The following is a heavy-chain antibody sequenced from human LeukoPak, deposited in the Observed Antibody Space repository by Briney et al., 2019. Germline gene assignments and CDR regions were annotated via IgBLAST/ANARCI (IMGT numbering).Heavy chain of an antibody. D-gene: IGHD1-26*01. V-gene: IGHV3-48*04. Sequence: GGSQRLSCAASGFTFSTFGMQWVRQVPGKGLEWVSYISGSSDSIKYAESVKGRFTNSRDNAKNSLYLHLNSLRAEDTAVYYCGKSRIGFSGLVDLWGQGTLVTVSS. J-gene: IGHJ5*02. CDR3: GKSRIGFSGLVDL. CDR1: GFTFSTFG. CDR2: ISGSSDSI.